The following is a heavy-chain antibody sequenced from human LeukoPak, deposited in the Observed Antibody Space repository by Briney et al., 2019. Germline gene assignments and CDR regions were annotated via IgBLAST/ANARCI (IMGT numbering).Heavy chain of an antibody. D-gene: IGHD3-22*01. CDR2: IYSGGST. CDR3: AKDMRPEVYYYDSSGPARFDP. V-gene: IGHV3-53*05. CDR1: GFIVSYSY. J-gene: IGHJ5*02. Sequence: GGSLRLSCAASGFIVSYSYMSWVRQAPGKGLEWVSLIYSGGSTFYADSVKGRFTISRDNSKNSLYLQMNSLRTEDTALYYCAKDMRPEVYYYDSSGPARFDPWGQGTLVTVSS.